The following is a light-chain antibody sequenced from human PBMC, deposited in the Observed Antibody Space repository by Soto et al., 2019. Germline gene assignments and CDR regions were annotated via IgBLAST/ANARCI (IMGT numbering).Light chain of an antibody. CDR2: GAS. CDR3: QQYNNWPLT. J-gene: IGKJ4*01. V-gene: IGKV3-15*01. Sequence: EIVMTQSPATLSVSPGERATLSCRASQSVSSNVAWYQQKPGQAPRLLIYGASTRATGISARFSGRGPGTEFTLTISSLQSEDFAVYYCQQYNNWPLTFGGGTKVEIK. CDR1: QSVSSN.